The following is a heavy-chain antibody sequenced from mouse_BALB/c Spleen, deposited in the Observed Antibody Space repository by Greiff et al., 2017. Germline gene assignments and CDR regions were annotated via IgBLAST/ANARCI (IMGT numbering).Heavy chain of an antibody. CDR3: AREGDYDEGDFDY. CDR1: GYSFTGYY. CDR2: INPYNGAT. Sequence: VQLKESGPELVKPGASVKISCKASGYSFTGYYMHWVKQSHVKSLEWIGRINPYNGATSYNQNFKDKASLTVDKSSSTAYMELHSLTSEDSAVYYCAREGDYDEGDFDYWGQGTTLTVSS. V-gene: IGHV1-31*01. D-gene: IGHD2-4*01. J-gene: IGHJ2*01.